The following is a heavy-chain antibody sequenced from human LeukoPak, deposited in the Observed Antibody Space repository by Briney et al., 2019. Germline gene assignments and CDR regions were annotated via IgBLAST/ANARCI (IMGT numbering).Heavy chain of an antibody. CDR2: LYHGGRV. CDR1: GDSISSGNF. Sequence: RASETLSLTCTVSGDSISSGNFWDWIRQSPQKGLEWIGSLYHGGRVKYNPSLKSRVTISVHTSRNQFSLKLSSVTAADTAVYYCARVLGNPRPYWYFDLWGRGTLVTVSS. D-gene: IGHD4-23*01. J-gene: IGHJ2*01. V-gene: IGHV4-38-2*02. CDR3: ARVLGNPRPYWYFDL.